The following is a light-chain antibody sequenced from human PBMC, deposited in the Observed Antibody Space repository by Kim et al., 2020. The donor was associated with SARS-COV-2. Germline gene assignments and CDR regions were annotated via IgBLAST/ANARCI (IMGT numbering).Light chain of an antibody. V-gene: IGLV1-44*01. CDR1: SSRLATKN. CDR3: AAWDDSLNGYV. J-gene: IGLJ1*01. Sequence: VTTSCTRSSSRLATKNETWHQQLPGTTPKLLIYSNHRRPSGAPDRFPGSKSGTSASLAISRHQSEDEADYYCAAWDDSLNGYVFGTGTKVTVL. CDR2: SNH.